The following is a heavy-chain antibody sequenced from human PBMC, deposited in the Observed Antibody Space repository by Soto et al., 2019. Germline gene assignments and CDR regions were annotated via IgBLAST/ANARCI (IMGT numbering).Heavy chain of an antibody. Sequence: QLQLQESGPGLVKPSETLSLTCTVSGGSISSSSYYWGWIRQPPGKGLKWIGSIYYSGSTYYNPSLKSRVTISVDTSKNQFSLTLSSVTAADTAVYYCASIRRHGYWGQGTLVTVSS. CDR3: ASIRRHGY. CDR1: GGSISSSSYY. V-gene: IGHV4-39*01. CDR2: IYYSGST. J-gene: IGHJ4*02. D-gene: IGHD4-17*01.